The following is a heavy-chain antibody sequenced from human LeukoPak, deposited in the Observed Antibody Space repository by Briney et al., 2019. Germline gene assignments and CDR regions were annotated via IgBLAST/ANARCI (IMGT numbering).Heavy chain of an antibody. CDR1: GYTFTGYY. V-gene: IGHV1-2*02. J-gene: IGHJ6*02. Sequence: ASVKVSCKASGYTFTGYYMHWVRQAPGQGLAWMGWINPNSGGTNYAQKFQGRVTMTRDTSISTAYMELSRLRSDDTAVYYCARGRFLEWLLTSDYGMDVWGQGTTVTVSS. CDR3: ARGRFLEWLLTSDYGMDV. CDR2: INPNSGGT. D-gene: IGHD3-3*01.